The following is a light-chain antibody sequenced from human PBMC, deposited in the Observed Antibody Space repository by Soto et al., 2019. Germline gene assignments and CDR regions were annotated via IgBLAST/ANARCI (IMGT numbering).Light chain of an antibody. Sequence: VLTRPPSASGTPGQGVTLSCSGRVSNIGVNYVYWYQQLPGTAPKLLIYRNNQRPSGFPDRFSGSKSGNTASLTISGRQAEDEADYFCCSYAGGDTYLFGTGTKGLVL. J-gene: IGLJ1*01. CDR3: CSYAGGDTYL. V-gene: IGLV1-47*01. CDR2: RNN. CDR1: VSNIGVNY.